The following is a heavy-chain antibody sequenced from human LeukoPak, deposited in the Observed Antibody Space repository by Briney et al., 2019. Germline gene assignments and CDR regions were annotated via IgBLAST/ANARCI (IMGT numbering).Heavy chain of an antibody. CDR1: GYIFTSFG. D-gene: IGHD1-1*01. CDR3: ARSNTGTTDFDY. CDR2: ISAYNGNT. V-gene: IGHV1-18*01. J-gene: IGHJ4*02. Sequence: ASVKVSCKASGYIFTSFGICWVRQAPGQGLEWMGWISAYNGNTKYAQNLQGRVTMTTDTSTSTAYMELRTLRSDDTAVYYCARSNTGTTDFDYWGQGTLVTVSS.